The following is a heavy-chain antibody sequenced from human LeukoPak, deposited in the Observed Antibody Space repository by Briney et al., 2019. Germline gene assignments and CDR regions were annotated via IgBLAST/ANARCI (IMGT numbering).Heavy chain of an antibody. V-gene: IGHV1-69*13. CDR1: GGTFSSYA. CDR3: ARGSPTGAAGTDY. J-gene: IGHJ4*02. CDR2: IIPIFGTA. D-gene: IGHD6-13*01. Sequence: SVKVSCKASGGTFSSYAISWVRQAPGQGLEWMGGIIPIFGTANYAQKFQGRVTITADESTSTAYMELNSLRAEDTAVYYCARGSPTGAAGTDYWGQGTLVTVSS.